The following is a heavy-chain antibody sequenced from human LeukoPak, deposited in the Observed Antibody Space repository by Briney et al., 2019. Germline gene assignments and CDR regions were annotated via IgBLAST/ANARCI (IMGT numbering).Heavy chain of an antibody. V-gene: IGHV1-69*13. CDR2: IIPIFGTA. D-gene: IGHD6-13*01. CDR3: ARDLRRGQRLVSWYFDL. Sequence: SVKVSCKASGGTFSSYAISWVRQAPGQGLEWMGGIIPIFGTANYAQKFQGRVTITADESTSTAYMELSSLRSEDTAVYYCARDLRRGQRLVSWYFDLWGRGTLVTVSS. CDR1: GGTFSSYA. J-gene: IGHJ2*01.